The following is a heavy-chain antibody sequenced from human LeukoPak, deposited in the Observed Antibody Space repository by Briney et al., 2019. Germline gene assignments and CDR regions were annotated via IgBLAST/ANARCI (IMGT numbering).Heavy chain of an antibody. D-gene: IGHD4-11*01. J-gene: IGHJ5*02. V-gene: IGHV1-8*02. CDR1: GYTFTSYY. Sequence: ASVKVSCKASGYTFTSYYMHWVRQAPGQGLEWMGIINPNSGNTGYAQKFQGRVTMTRNTSISTAYMELSSLRSEDTAVYYCARAGGRTTYSNWFDPWGQGTLVTVSS. CDR2: INPNSGNT. CDR3: ARAGGRTTYSNWFDP.